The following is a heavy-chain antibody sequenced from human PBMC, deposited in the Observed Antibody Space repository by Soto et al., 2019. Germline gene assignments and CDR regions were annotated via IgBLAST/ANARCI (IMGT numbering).Heavy chain of an antibody. Sequence: EVQLLESGGGLVQPGGSLRLSCAASGFTFSSYAMSWVRQAPGKGLEWVSAISGSGGSTYYADSVKGRFTISRDNSKNTLYQQMNSLRAEDTAVYYCAKDGCSTSCYACYYYMDVWGKGTTVTVSS. CDR3: AKDGCSTSCYACYYYMDV. V-gene: IGHV3-23*01. CDR2: ISGSGGST. CDR1: GFTFSSYA. J-gene: IGHJ6*03. D-gene: IGHD2-2*01.